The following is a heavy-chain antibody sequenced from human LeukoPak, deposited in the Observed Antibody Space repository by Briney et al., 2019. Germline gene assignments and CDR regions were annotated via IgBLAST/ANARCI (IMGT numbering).Heavy chain of an antibody. V-gene: IGHV3-30-3*01. D-gene: IGHD3-3*01. J-gene: IGHJ4*02. Sequence: GGSLRLSCAASGFTFSSYAMHWVRQAPGKGLEWVAVISYDGSNKYYADSVKGRFTISRDNSKNTLYLQMNSLRAEDTAVYYCARDSPNLEWLVDYWGQGTLVTVSS. CDR2: ISYDGSNK. CDR1: GFTFSSYA. CDR3: ARDSPNLEWLVDY.